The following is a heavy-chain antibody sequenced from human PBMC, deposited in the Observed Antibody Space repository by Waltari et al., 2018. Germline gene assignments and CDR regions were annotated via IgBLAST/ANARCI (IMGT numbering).Heavy chain of an antibody. CDR2: IYVSGAT. J-gene: IGHJ2*01. V-gene: IGHV4-59*13. Sequence: QVQLQESGTGLVKPSETLSLTCTVSAGSMSSYYWRWPRQSPGRGLEWIGYIYVSGATNYNPSLQNRVTISLDKSKNQFSLQLRSVIAVDTAIYFCARGVYTFDSRWHYDLWGRGTLVAVSS. D-gene: IGHD5-12*01. CDR1: AGSMSSYY. CDR3: ARGVYTFDSRWHYDL.